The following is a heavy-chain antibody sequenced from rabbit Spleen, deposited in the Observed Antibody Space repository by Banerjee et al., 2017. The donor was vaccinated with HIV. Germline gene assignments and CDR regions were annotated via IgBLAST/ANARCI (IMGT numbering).Heavy chain of an antibody. CDR1: GLSFSSSYY. CDR2: IYGDSSGST. CDR3: ARSYDSVTSRLDL. Sequence: QEQLEESGGDLVKPGASLTLTCTASGLSFSSSYYMCWVRQAPGKGLEWIACIYGDSSGSTWYATWAKGRFTISKTSSTTVTLQVTSLTAADTATYFCARSYDSVTSRLDLWGPGTLVTV. J-gene: IGHJ6*01. D-gene: IGHD4-1*01. V-gene: IGHV1S45*01.